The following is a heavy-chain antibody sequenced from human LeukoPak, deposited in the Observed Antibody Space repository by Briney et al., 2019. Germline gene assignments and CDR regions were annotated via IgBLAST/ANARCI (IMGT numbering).Heavy chain of an antibody. V-gene: IGHV3-30*18. D-gene: IGHD6-13*01. J-gene: IGHJ6*04. CDR2: ISYDGSNK. Sequence: GGSLRLSCSASGFTFSYYAIHWVRQAPGKGLEWVAVISYDGSNKYYADSVKGRFTTSRDNSKNTLYLQMNSLRAEDTAVYYCAKDARYSSSWGPYYYYGMDVWGKGTTVTVSS. CDR1: GFTFSYYA. CDR3: AKDARYSSSWGPYYYYGMDV.